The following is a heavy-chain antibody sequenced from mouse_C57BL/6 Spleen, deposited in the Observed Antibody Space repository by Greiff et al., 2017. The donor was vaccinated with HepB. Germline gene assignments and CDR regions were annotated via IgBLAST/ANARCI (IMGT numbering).Heavy chain of an antibody. Sequence: EVQLVESGGGLVKPGGSLKLSCAASGFTFSDYGMHWVRQAPEKGLEWVAYISSGSSTIYYADTVKGRFTISRDNAKNTLFLQMTSLRSEDTAVYSCARLWLTRAYFAYWGQGTTLTVSS. J-gene: IGHJ2*01. CDR1: GFTFSDYG. CDR2: ISSGSSTI. D-gene: IGHD3-1*01. V-gene: IGHV5-17*01. CDR3: ARLWLTRAYFAY.